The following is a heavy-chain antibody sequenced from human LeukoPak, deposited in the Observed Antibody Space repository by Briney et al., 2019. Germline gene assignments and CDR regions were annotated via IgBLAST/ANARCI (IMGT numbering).Heavy chain of an antibody. J-gene: IGHJ4*02. CDR1: GGYFSGYY. D-gene: IGHD3-22*01. V-gene: IGHV4-34*01. CDR3: ATLGEYYDSSGYYYN. Sequence: PSETLSLTCAVYGGYFSGYYWSWIRQPPGKGLEWIGEINHSGSTYYNPSLKSRVTISVDSSKNQFSLKLTSVTAADTAVYYCATLGEYYDSSGYYYNWGQGTLVTVSS. CDR2: INHSGST.